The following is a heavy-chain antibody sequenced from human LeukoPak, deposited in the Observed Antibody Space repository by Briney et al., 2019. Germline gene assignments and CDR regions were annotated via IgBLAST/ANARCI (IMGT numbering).Heavy chain of an antibody. D-gene: IGHD6-13*01. CDR1: GYTFTTYH. CDR2: INPSDGST. CDR3: ASGIAAPRGSWYFDL. Sequence: ASVKVSCKASGYTFTTYHLHWVRQAPGQGLAWMGLINPSDGSTNYAQKFQGRVTMTRDVSTSTVDMDLSSLRSEDTAVYYCASGIAAPRGSWYFDLWGRGTLHPVSS. J-gene: IGHJ2*01. V-gene: IGHV1-46*01.